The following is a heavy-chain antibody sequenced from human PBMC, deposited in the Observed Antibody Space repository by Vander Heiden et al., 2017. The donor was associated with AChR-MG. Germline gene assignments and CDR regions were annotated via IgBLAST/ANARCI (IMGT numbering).Heavy chain of an antibody. D-gene: IGHD3-10*01. CDR3: ARDSEGYGSGSYYARSYYYYMDV. Sequence: QVQLVQSGAEVKKPGSSVKVSCKASGGTFSSYAISWVRQAPGQGLEWMGGIIPIFGTANYAQKFQGRVTITADKSTSTAYMELSSLRSEDTAVYYCARDSEGYGSGSYYARSYYYYMDVWGKGTTVTVSS. CDR2: IIPIFGTA. V-gene: IGHV1-69*06. J-gene: IGHJ6*03. CDR1: GGTFSSYA.